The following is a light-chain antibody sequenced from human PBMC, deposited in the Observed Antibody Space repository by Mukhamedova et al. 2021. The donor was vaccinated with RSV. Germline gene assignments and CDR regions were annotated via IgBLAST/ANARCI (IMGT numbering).Light chain of an antibody. CDR3: SSYTASATAV. V-gene: IGLV2-14*01. Sequence: EVNNRPSGVSSRFSGSKSGSTASLTISGLQAEDEADYYCSSYTASATAVFGGGTQLTGL. CDR2: EVN. J-gene: IGLJ7*01.